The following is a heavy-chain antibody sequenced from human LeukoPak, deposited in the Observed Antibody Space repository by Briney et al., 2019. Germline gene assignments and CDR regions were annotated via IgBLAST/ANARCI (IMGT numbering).Heavy chain of an antibody. D-gene: IGHD6-13*01. Sequence: SETLSLTCTVSGGSISAYYWSWIRQPAGKALEWIGRIYPSVSTDYNPSPKSRVTVSVDTSKNQLSLKLSSVTAADTAVYFCVRYGSKWPWFDYWGQGTQVTVSS. J-gene: IGHJ4*02. CDR1: GGSISAYY. CDR2: IYPSVST. V-gene: IGHV4-4*07. CDR3: VRYGSKWPWFDY.